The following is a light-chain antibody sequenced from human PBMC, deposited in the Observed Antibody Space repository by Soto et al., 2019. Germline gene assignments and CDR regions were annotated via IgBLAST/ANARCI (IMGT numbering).Light chain of an antibody. Sequence: EIVLTQSPATLSLSPGERATLSCRASQSVSSYLTWYQQQPGQAPRLLIYYASHRATGIPARFSGSGSGTDFTLTISSLEPEDFAVYYCQQRSNWPPLFTFGPGTKVDIK. V-gene: IGKV3-11*01. J-gene: IGKJ3*01. CDR2: YAS. CDR3: QQRSNWPPLFT. CDR1: QSVSSY.